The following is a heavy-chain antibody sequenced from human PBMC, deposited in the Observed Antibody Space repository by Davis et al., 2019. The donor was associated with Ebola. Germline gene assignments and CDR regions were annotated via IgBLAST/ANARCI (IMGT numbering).Heavy chain of an antibody. CDR2: INPNFGGT. J-gene: IGHJ5*02. CDR3: ARGHTYGRWDDRFDP. V-gene: IGHV1-2*06. D-gene: IGHD5-18*01. CDR1: GYTFAAHY. Sequence: AASVKVSCKASGYTFAAHYINWVRQAPGQGFEWVGRINPNFGGTIYAQKFQGRVTMTIDTSINTAYMELDRLKSDDTALYYGARGHTYGRWDDRFDPWGQGTLVTVSS.